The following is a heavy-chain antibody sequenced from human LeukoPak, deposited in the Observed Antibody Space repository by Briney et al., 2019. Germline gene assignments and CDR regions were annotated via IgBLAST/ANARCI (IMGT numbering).Heavy chain of an antibody. D-gene: IGHD1-1*01. CDR2: IGSAGET. Sequence: PGRSLRLSCAASGFTFSNFDIHWVRQTPGKGLEWVSRIGSAGETDYLDSVRGRFSISRDNAENSLYLQMNSLRPGDTAIYYCARQSWKGHFYYLDVWGQGTTVTVSS. J-gene: IGHJ6*03. CDR3: ARQSWKGHFYYLDV. V-gene: IGHV3-13*01. CDR1: GFTFSNFD.